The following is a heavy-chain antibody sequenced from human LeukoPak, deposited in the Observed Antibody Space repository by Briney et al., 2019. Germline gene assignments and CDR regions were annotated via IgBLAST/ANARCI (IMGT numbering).Heavy chain of an antibody. CDR2: IYHTGST. CDR3: ARPAQCYYYMDV. Sequence: SETLSLTCTISGGSVSDYYWSWIRQSPGKGLEWIGYIYHTGSTSYSPSLKSRVTISVDTSKNQFSLKLSSVTAADTAVYYCARPAQCYYYMDVWGKGTTVTISS. V-gene: IGHV4-59*02. J-gene: IGHJ6*03. CDR1: GGSVSDYY.